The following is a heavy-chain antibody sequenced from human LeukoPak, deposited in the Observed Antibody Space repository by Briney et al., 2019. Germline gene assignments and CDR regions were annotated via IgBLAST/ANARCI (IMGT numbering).Heavy chain of an antibody. V-gene: IGHV3-53*01. J-gene: IGHJ3*02. CDR1: GFTVSSNY. CDR3: ARDRKGLRYFDWGAFDI. CDR2: IYSGGST. Sequence: GGSLRLSCAASGFTVSSNYMSWLRQAPGKGLEWVSVIYSGGSTYYADSVKGRFTISRDNSKNTLYLQMNSLRAEDTAVYYCARDRKGLRYFDWGAFDIWGQGTMVTVSS. D-gene: IGHD3-9*01.